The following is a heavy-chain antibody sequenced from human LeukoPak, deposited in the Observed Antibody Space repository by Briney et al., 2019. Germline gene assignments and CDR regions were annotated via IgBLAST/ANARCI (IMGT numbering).Heavy chain of an antibody. CDR2: ISYDGSNK. D-gene: IGHD3-3*01. J-gene: IGHJ4*02. Sequence: GGSLRLSCAASGFTFSSYGMHWVRQAPGKGLEWVAVISYDGSNKYYADSVKGRFTISRDNSKNTLYLQMNSLRAEDTAVYYCAKVYYGFSFDYWGQGTLVTVSS. CDR1: GFTFSSYG. V-gene: IGHV3-30*18. CDR3: AKVYYGFSFDY.